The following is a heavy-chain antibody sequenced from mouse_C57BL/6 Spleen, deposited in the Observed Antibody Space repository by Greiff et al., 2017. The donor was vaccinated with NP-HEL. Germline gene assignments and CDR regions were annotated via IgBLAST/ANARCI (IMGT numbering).Heavy chain of an antibody. J-gene: IGHJ3*01. V-gene: IGHV1-15*01. D-gene: IGHD1-1*01. CDR1: GYTFTDYE. Sequence: VKLQESGAELVRPGASVTLSCKASGYTFTDYEMHWVKQTPVHGLEWIGAIDPETGGTAYNQKFKGKAILTADKSSSTAYMELRSLTSEDSAVYYCTRDYYGSSWCAYWGQGTLVTVSA. CDR2: IDPETGGT. CDR3: TRDYYGSSWCAY.